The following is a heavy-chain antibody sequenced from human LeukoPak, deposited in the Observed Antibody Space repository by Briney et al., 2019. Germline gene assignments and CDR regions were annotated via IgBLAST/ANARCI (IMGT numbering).Heavy chain of an antibody. CDR1: GFTFSSYA. Sequence: GRSLRLSCAASGFTFSSYAMHWVRHAPGKVLEYVSAISSNGGSTYYANSVKGRFTISRDNSKNTLYLQVGSLRAEDMAVYYCARGGERYYDFWSGYRMFDYWGQGTLVTVSS. D-gene: IGHD3-3*01. CDR3: ARGGERYYDFWSGYRMFDY. CDR2: ISSNGGST. V-gene: IGHV3-64*01. J-gene: IGHJ4*02.